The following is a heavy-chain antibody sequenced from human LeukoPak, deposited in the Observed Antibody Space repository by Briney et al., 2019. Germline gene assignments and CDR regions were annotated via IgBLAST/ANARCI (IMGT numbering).Heavy chain of an antibody. V-gene: IGHV3-11*01. CDR3: AGDAGDAAAAVYGMDV. CDR1: GFTFSDYY. CDR2: NSSSGSTI. D-gene: IGHD6-13*01. J-gene: IGHJ6*02. Sequence: GGSLRLSCAASGFTFSDYYMSWIRQAPGKGLEWVSYNSSSGSTIYYADSVKGRFTISRDNAKNSLYLQMNSLRAEDTAVYYCAGDAGDAAAAVYGMDVWGQGTTVTVSS.